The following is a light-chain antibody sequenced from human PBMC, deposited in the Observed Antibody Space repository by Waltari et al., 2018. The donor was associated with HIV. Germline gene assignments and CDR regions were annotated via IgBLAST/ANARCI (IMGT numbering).Light chain of an antibody. CDR2: GNN. J-gene: IGLJ2*01. V-gene: IGLV1-44*01. CDR1: SSNIGSNT. CDR3: AAWDGSLNGHVV. Sequence: QSVLTQPPSASGTPGQRVTISCSGSSSNIGSNTVNWYQQLPGTAPKLLIYGNNQRPSGVPDRFSGSKSGTSASLAISGLQSEDEADYYCAAWDGSLNGHVVFGGGTKLTVL.